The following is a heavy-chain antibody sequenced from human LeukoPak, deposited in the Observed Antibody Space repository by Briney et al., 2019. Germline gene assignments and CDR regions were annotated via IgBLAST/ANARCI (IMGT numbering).Heavy chain of an antibody. CDR2: ITHDGGNA. J-gene: IGHJ4*02. CDR1: RFTFSNYA. V-gene: IGHV3-23*01. CDR3: AWGYCGGRDCYSFDY. D-gene: IGHD2-21*01. Sequence: GGSVTLLCAASRFTFSNYAMSWVRRAPGKGLEWVSGITHDGGNAYYAHSVKGRFTISRDNSKNTVDLQMDSLRAEDTAVYYCAWGYCGGRDCYSFDYWGQGTLVTVSS.